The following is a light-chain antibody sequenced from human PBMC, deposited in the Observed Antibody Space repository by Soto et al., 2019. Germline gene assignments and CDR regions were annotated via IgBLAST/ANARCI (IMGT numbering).Light chain of an antibody. J-gene: IGKJ1*01. Sequence: DIPMTQSPSTRSASVGDRVTITYRASQSISSWLAWYPQKPGKAPKLLIYDASSLESGVPTRFSGSGSGTEFTLTISSLQPDDFATYYCQQYNSYSRTFGQGTKVEIK. CDR1: QSISSW. V-gene: IGKV1-5*01. CDR3: QQYNSYSRT. CDR2: DAS.